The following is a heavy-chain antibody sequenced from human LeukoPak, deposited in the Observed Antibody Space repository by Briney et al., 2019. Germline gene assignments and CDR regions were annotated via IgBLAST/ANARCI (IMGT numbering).Heavy chain of an antibody. CDR2: MRYDGSRK. D-gene: IGHD2-15*01. Sequence: GGSLRLSCAASGFTLTTYGVHWVRQSPGKGLEWVAVMRYDGSRKYYGDSVKGRFTMSRDDPKNTLYLQMNSLKAEDTAVYYCARDGGSGLDYWGQGTLVTVSS. CDR1: GFTLTTYG. J-gene: IGHJ4*02. V-gene: IGHV3-33*01. CDR3: ARDGGSGLDY.